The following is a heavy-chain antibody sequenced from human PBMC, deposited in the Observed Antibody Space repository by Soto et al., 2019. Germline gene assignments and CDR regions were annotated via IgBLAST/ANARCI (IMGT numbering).Heavy chain of an antibody. V-gene: IGHV3-9*02. CDR1: GFTADDYA. D-gene: IGHD4-17*01. CDR2: ISSNSDTI. CDR3: AKDMKWGGMTTIHYFDS. J-gene: IGHJ4*02. Sequence: DVQLVESGGGLVQPGRSLRLSCVASGFTADDYALHWVRQAPGKGLECVSGISSNSDTIHYADSVKGRFTISRDNVKNSLFLQMNSLRPEDTAVYYCAKDMKWGGMTTIHYFDSWGQGTLVTVSS.